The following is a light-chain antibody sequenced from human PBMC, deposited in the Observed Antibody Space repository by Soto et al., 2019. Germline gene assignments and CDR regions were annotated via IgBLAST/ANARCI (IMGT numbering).Light chain of an antibody. CDR3: QQSYSTPDT. Sequence: DIQMTQSPSSLSASVGDRVTITCRASQSISSYLNWYQQKPGKAPKLPIYAASSLQSGVPSRFSGSGSGTDFTLTISSLQPEDFATYYCQQSYSTPDTFGGGTKVDI. CDR2: AAS. CDR1: QSISSY. V-gene: IGKV1-39*01. J-gene: IGKJ4*01.